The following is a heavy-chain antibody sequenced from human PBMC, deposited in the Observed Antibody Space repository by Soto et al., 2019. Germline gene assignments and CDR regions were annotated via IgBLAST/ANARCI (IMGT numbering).Heavy chain of an antibody. J-gene: IGHJ5*02. V-gene: IGHV1-18*01. CDR1: GYTFTSYG. CDR2: ISAYNGNT. D-gene: IGHD3-3*01. Sequence: GASVKVSCKASGYTFTSYGISWVRQAPGQGLEWMGWISAYNGNTNYAQKLQGRVTMTTDTSTSTAYMELRSLRSDDTAVYYCANLRGKYDFWSENWFDPWGQGTLVTVSS. CDR3: ANLRGKYDFWSENWFDP.